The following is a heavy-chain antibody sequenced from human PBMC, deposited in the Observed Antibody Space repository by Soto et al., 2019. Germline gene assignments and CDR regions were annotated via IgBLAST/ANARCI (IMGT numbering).Heavy chain of an antibody. V-gene: IGHV4-59*01. J-gene: IGHJ3*02. CDR2: IYYSGST. CDR3: ARVWGGAFDI. CDR1: GGSISSYY. Sequence: QVQLQESGPGLVKPSETLSLTCTVSGGSISSYYWSWIRQPPGKGLEWIGYIYYSGSTNYNPTLKTRITISVDTAKNHFSLKLSSVTAADTAVYYCARVWGGAFDIWGQGTMVTVSS. D-gene: IGHD3-10*01.